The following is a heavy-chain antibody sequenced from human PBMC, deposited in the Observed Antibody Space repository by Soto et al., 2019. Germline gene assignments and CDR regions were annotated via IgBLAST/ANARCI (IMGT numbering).Heavy chain of an antibody. Sequence: QVQLVESGGGVVQPGRSLRLSCAASEFTFSDHAMHWVRQAPGKGLEWVALISFDGSHSYYADSLRGRFTISRDNSMNTLFLHRNSLRAEDTAAYYWARDPGKGYYSGGYYYAPDFWGQGTLVTVSS. J-gene: IGHJ4*02. CDR3: ARDPGKGYYSGGYYYAPDF. CDR2: ISFDGSHS. D-gene: IGHD2-15*01. CDR1: EFTFSDHA. V-gene: IGHV3-30-3*01.